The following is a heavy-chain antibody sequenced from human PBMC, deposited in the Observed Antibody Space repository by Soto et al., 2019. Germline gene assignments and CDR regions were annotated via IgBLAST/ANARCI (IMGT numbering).Heavy chain of an antibody. J-gene: IGHJ4*02. Sequence: GGSLRLSCAASGFTFSDYYMSWIRQAPGKGLEWVSYISSSGGTIYYADSVKGRFTISRDNAKNSLYLQMNSLRAEDTAVYYCARVYSSSWDYFDYWGQGTPVTVSS. CDR3: ARVYSSSWDYFDY. D-gene: IGHD6-13*01. V-gene: IGHV3-11*01. CDR1: GFTFSDYY. CDR2: ISSSGGTI.